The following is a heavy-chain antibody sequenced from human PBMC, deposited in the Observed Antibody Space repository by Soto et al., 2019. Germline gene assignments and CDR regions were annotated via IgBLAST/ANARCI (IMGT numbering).Heavy chain of an antibody. Sequence: SETLSLTCTVSGGSISSGGYYWSWIRQHPGKGLEWIGSIYYSGSTYYNPSLKSRVTISVDTSKNQFSLKLSSVTAADTAVYYCARRPGIAVAGGYGMDVWGQGTTVTVSS. V-gene: IGHV4-39*01. CDR1: GGSISSGGYY. D-gene: IGHD6-19*01. CDR2: IYYSGST. J-gene: IGHJ6*02. CDR3: ARRPGIAVAGGYGMDV.